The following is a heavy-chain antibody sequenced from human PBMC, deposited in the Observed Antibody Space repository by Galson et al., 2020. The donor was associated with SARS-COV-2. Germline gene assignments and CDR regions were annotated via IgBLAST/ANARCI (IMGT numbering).Heavy chain of an antibody. CDR1: ARPINSSSYY. J-gene: IGHJ3*02. Sequence: SETLSLTCTVSARPINSSSYYWRWLRQSPGKALECHGTIYYSGGTHNNPSLNSRVTLSVDTSKNQFSMNLRSVTPADTAIYYCARHGPITFDIWGQGTVVTVSS. CDR2: IYYSGGT. CDR3: ARHGPITFDI. V-gene: IGHV4-39*01.